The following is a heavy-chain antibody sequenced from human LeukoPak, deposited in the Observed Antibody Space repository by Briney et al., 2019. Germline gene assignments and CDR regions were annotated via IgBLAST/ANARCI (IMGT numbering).Heavy chain of an antibody. CDR1: GFTFSSYE. CDR2: ISSSGGTI. CDR3: AREGRDSGSYYSLDY. J-gene: IGHJ4*02. V-gene: IGHV3-48*03. D-gene: IGHD1-26*01. Sequence: PGGSLRLSCAASGFTFSSYEMTWVRQAPGKGLEWVSYISSSGGTIYYADSVKGRFTISRDNAKNSLYLQMNSLRAEDTAVYYCAREGRDSGSYYSLDYWGQGTLVTVSS.